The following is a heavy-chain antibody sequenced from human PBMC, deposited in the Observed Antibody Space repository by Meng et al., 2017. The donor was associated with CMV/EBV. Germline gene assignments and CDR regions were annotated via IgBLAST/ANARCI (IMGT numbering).Heavy chain of an antibody. Sequence: GGSLRLSCAASGFTFSSYGMHWVRQAPGKGLEWVAFIRYDGSNKYYADSVKGRFTISRDNPKNTLYLQMNSLRAEDTAVYYCAKDPAFKAGPYYFDYWGQGTLVTVSS. CDR2: IRYDGSNK. CDR3: AKDPAFKAGPYYFDY. V-gene: IGHV3-30*02. J-gene: IGHJ4*02. CDR1: GFTFSSYG.